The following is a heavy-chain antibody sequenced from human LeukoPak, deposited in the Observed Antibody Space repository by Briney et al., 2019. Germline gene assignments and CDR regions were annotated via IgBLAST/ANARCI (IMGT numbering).Heavy chain of an antibody. V-gene: IGHV4-59*12. Sequence: SETLSLTCTVSGGSISSYYWSWIRQPPGKGLEWIGYIYYSGSTNYNPSLKSRVTISVDTSKNQFSLKLSSVTAADTAVYYCARTTTLAAGYMDVWGKGTTVTVSS. CDR1: GGSISSYY. CDR3: ARTTTLAAGYMDV. J-gene: IGHJ6*03. CDR2: IYYSGST. D-gene: IGHD6-13*01.